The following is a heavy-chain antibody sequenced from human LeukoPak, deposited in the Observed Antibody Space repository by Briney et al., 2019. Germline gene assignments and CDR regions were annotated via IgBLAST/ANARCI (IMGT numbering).Heavy chain of an antibody. Sequence: SETLSLTCAVYGGSFSGYYWSWIRQPPGKGLEWIGSIYYSGSTYYNPSLKSRVTISVDTSKNQFSLKLSSVTAADTAVYYCARRDITMVRGVIIGNWFDPWGQGTLVTVSS. J-gene: IGHJ5*02. CDR2: IYYSGST. CDR1: GGSFSGYY. D-gene: IGHD3-10*01. CDR3: ARRDITMVRGVIIGNWFDP. V-gene: IGHV4-34*01.